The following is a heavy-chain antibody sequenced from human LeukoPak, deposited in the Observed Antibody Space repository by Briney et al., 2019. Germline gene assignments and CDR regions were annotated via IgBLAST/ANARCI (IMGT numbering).Heavy chain of an antibody. D-gene: IGHD2-15*01. CDR1: GFTFSSYS. V-gene: IGHV3-23*01. Sequence: GGSLRLSCAASGFTFSSYSMNWVRQAPGKGLEWVSAISGSGGSTYYADSVKGRFTISRDNSKNTLYLQMNSLRAEDTAVYYCAKERLKLVVPFYWGQGTLVTVSS. CDR3: AKERLKLVVPFY. CDR2: ISGSGGST. J-gene: IGHJ4*02.